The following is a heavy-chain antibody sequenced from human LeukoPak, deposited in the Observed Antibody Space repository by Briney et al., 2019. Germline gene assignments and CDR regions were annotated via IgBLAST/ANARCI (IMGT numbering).Heavy chain of an antibody. D-gene: IGHD6-19*01. V-gene: IGHV3-7*04. CDR3: ARGGWYYFDY. CDR2: IKQDGSEI. J-gene: IGHJ4*02. CDR1: GFTLSRYW. Sequence: GGSLRLSCAASGFTLSRYWMSWVRQAPGKGLEWVACIKQDGSEIYYVDSVKGRFTISRDNAKNSLYLQMNSLRAEDTAVYYCARGGWYYFDYWGQGTLVTVPS.